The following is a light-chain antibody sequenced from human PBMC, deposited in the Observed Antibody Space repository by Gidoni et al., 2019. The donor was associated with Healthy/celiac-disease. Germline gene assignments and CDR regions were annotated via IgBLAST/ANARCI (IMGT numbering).Light chain of an antibody. CDR2: GAS. J-gene: IGKJ1*01. CDR3: QQYNNWPPVT. Sequence: ELAMTQSPATLSVSPGERATLSCRASQSVSSNLAWYQQKPGQAPRLLIYGASTRATGIPARFSGSGSGTEFTLTISSLQSEDFAVYYCQQYNNWPPVTFGQGTKVEIK. CDR1: QSVSSN. V-gene: IGKV3-15*01.